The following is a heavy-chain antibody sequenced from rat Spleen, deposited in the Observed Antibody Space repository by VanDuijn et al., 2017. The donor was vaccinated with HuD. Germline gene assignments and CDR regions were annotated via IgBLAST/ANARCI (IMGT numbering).Heavy chain of an antibody. V-gene: IGHV2-45*01. Sequence: QVQLKESGPGLVQPSETLSLTCTVSGFSLTSYNVHWVRQPPGKGLEWMGVMWSGGSTDYNSALKSRLSISRDTSKNQVFLKMNSLQSEDTTTYYCARGSLGDVMDAWGQGASVTVSS. CDR1: GFSLTSYN. D-gene: IGHD4-6*01. CDR3: ARGSLGDVMDA. CDR2: MWSGGST. J-gene: IGHJ4*01.